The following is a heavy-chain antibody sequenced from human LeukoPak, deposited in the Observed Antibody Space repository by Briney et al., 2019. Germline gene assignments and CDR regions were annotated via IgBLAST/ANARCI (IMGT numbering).Heavy chain of an antibody. CDR2: MNPNSGNT. V-gene: IGHV1-8*01. CDR1: GYTFTSYD. J-gene: IGHJ6*02. CDR3: ASGKKGLDYYDSSGYPHYYYYYGMDV. D-gene: IGHD3-22*01. Sequence: ASVKVSCKASGYTFTSYDINWVRQATGQGLECMGWMNPNSGNTGYAQKFQGRVTMTRNTSISTAYMELSSLRSEDTAVYYCASGKKGLDYYDSSGYPHYYYYYGMDVWGQGTTVTVSS.